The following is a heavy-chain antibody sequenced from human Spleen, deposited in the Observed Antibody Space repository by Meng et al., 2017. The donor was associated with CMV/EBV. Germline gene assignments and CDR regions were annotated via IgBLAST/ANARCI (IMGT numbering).Heavy chain of an antibody. CDR1: GYIFTSYY. Sequence: ASVKVSCKASGYIFTSYYIHWVRQAPGQGLEWLGAINPSRGTASYAQKFQGRVTMTSDTSTSTAYMELRSLRSEDTAMYYCARDVAPFCGGDCYSPWGQGTLVTVSS. CDR2: INPSRGTA. CDR3: ARDVAPFCGGDCYSP. J-gene: IGHJ5*02. V-gene: IGHV1-46*01. D-gene: IGHD2-21*02.